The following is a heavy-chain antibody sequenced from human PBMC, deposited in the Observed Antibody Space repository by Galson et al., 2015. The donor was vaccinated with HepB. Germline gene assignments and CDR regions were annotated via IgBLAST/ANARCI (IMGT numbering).Heavy chain of an antibody. CDR2: FDPEDGET. CDR1: GYTLTDLY. J-gene: IGHJ4*02. CDR3: VTDFNEDDFVVSSDYLLDY. Sequence: SVKVSCKVSGYTLTDLYMHWVRQAPGKGHEWMGGFDPEDGETIYAQKFQGRVTMTEDTSTDTAYMDLRSLRSEETAVYYGVTDFNEDDFVVSSDYLLDYWGRGTLVTVSS. D-gene: IGHD3-22*01. V-gene: IGHV1-24*01.